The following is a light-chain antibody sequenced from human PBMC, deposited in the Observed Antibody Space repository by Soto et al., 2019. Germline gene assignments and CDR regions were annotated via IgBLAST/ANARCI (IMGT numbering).Light chain of an antibody. Sequence: EIVLTQSPATLSLSPGERATLSCRASQSVNTYLAWYQQKPGQAPRLLIYGASNRATGIPARFSGSGSGTDFTLTISSLVPEDSAVYYCQQRSNLPPTFGQGTRLEIK. CDR3: QQRSNLPPT. J-gene: IGKJ5*01. V-gene: IGKV3-11*01. CDR1: QSVNTY. CDR2: GAS.